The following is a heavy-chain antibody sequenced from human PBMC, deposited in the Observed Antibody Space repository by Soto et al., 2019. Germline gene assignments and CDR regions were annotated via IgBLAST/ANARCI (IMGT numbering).Heavy chain of an antibody. J-gene: IGHJ5*02. CDR2: ISYDGSNK. CDR1: GFTFISYA. Sequence: GGSLRLSCAASGFTFISYAMHFFRQSAVKWLEWVAVISYDGSNKYYADSVKGRFTISRDNSKNTLYLQMNSLRAEDTAVYYCAREAQIVVVDNWFDPWGQGTRVTVS. D-gene: IGHD3-22*01. CDR3: AREAQIVVVDNWFDP. V-gene: IGHV3-30-3*01.